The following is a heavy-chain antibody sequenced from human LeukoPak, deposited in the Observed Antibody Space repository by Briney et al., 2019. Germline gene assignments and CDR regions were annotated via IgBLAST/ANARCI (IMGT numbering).Heavy chain of an antibody. CDR1: GGTFSSYA. CDR2: IIPIFGTA. J-gene: IGHJ4*02. V-gene: IGHV1-69*06. CDR3: ATEGKMVRGVYTDY. D-gene: IGHD3-10*01. Sequence: ASVKVSCKASGGTFSSYAISWVRQAPGQGLEWMGGIIPIFGTANYAQKFQGRVTMTADTSTDTVFMGLGSLRSEDTAVYYCATEGKMVRGVYTDYWGQGTLVTVSS.